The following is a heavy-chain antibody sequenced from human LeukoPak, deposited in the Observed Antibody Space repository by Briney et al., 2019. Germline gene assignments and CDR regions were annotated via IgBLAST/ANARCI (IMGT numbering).Heavy chain of an antibody. J-gene: IGHJ4*02. D-gene: IGHD1-26*01. Sequence: SVTLSLTCTVSGGSISSYYWSWIRQPPGKGLEWIGYIYYSGSTNYNPSLKSRVTISVDTSKNQFSLKLSSVTAADTAVYYCAALSGSYIDYWGQGTLVTVSS. CDR2: IYYSGST. V-gene: IGHV4-59*01. CDR1: GGSISSYY. CDR3: AALSGSYIDY.